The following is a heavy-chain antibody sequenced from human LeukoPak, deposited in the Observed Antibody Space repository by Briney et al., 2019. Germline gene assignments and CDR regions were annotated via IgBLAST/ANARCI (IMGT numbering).Heavy chain of an antibody. CDR2: IAHDGSIT. Sequence: GRSLRLSCAASGFTFNRYGMQWVRLAPGKGPEWVGVIAHDGSITHYADSVKGRFTISRDNSKNALFLQMNSLRSEDTAVYFCAKEPAEYSSGWYYEDWGQGTLVTVSS. D-gene: IGHD6-19*01. J-gene: IGHJ4*02. CDR3: AKEPAEYSSGWYYED. V-gene: IGHV3-30*18. CDR1: GFTFNRYG.